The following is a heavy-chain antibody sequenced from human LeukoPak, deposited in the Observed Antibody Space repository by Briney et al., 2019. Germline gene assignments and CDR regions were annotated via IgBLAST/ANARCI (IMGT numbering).Heavy chain of an antibody. J-gene: IGHJ5*02. V-gene: IGHV3-66*01. D-gene: IGHD2-21*02. CDR3: ARVSYCGGDCFNWFDP. CDR2: IYSGGST. Sequence: PGGSLRLSCAASGFTVSRNYMSWVRQAPGKGLEWVSVIYSGGSTYYADSVKGRFTISRDNSKNTLYLQMNSLRAEDTAVYYCARVSYCGGDCFNWFDPWGQGTLVTVSS. CDR1: GFTVSRNY.